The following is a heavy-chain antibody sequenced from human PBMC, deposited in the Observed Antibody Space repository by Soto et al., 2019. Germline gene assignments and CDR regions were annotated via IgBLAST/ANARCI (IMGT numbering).Heavy chain of an antibody. D-gene: IGHD3-10*01. CDR2: IFTGAKT. Sequence: EVQVVESGGGLIQPGGSLRLSCTASGFAVFSNDLSWVRQAPGKGLEWVSLIFTGAKTHYADSVKGRFSMSRDNSKNTLYLQMKSLRVEATAVYYCARGGWFGNYGLDVWGQGTTVTVSS. V-gene: IGHV3-53*01. CDR1: GFAVFSND. CDR3: ARGGWFGNYGLDV. J-gene: IGHJ6*02.